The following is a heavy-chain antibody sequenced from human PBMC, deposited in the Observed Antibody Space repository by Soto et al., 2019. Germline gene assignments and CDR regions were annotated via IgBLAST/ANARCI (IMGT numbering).Heavy chain of an antibody. Sequence: EVQLVESGGDLVQPGGSLRLSCVASGFTFNTYWMSWVRQAPGKGLEWVANIKEDGSDKYYVDAVKGRFTISRDNAKYLLYLQMNSLGAGDTAMYYCARFTRGSSGDYWGQGTLVTVSS. CDR1: GFTFNTYW. CDR3: ARFTRGSSGDY. D-gene: IGHD6-25*01. J-gene: IGHJ4*02. V-gene: IGHV3-7*01. CDR2: IKEDGSDK.